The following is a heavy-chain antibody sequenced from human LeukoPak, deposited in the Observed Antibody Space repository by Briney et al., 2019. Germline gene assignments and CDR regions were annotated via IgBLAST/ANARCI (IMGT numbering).Heavy chain of an antibody. CDR2: IVVGSGNT. D-gene: IGHD2-2*01. Sequence: GASVTVYCKASGFTFTSSAMQWVRQARGQRLEWIGWIVVGSGNTNYAQKFQERVTITRDMSTSTAYMELSSLRSEDTAVYYCAAVSYQLLLYGMDVWGQGTTVTVSS. CDR3: AAVSYQLLLYGMDV. V-gene: IGHV1-58*02. CDR1: GFTFTSSA. J-gene: IGHJ6*02.